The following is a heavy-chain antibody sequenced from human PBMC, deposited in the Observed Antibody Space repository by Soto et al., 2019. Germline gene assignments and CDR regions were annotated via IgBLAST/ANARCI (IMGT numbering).Heavy chain of an antibody. D-gene: IGHD5-18*01. J-gene: IGHJ4*02. CDR2: VIPIFGTP. Sequence: ASVKVSCKASGGTFNNYTINWVRQAPGQGLEWMGGVIPIFGTPNYAQKFQVRVTITADISTSTIYMELGSLRSEDTAVYYCARDAFALQLWSPFDYWGQGTLVTVSS. V-gene: IGHV1-69*06. CDR3: ARDAFALQLWSPFDY. CDR1: GGTFNNYT.